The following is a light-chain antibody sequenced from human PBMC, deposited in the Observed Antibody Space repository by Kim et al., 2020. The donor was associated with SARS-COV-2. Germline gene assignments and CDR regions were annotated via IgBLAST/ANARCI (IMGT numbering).Light chain of an antibody. Sequence: QRVTTSCSGSSTNIRNNAVNEHQLLPGAAPILINYSKNQRPAVVPDRFSGSKAGTSSSLTIGGLHAEDEADYYSAAGDSILNPWVFGGGTKLTVL. CDR2: SKN. CDR3: AAGDSILNPWV. J-gene: IGLJ3*02. CDR1: STNIRNNA. V-gene: IGLV1-44*01.